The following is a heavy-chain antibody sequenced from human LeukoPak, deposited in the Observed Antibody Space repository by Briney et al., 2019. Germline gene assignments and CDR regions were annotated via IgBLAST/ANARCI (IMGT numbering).Heavy chain of an antibody. CDR2: FDPEDGET. CDR1: GYTLTELS. V-gene: IGHV1-24*01. J-gene: IGHJ4*02. D-gene: IGHD3-16*01. CDR3: ATIGAYFPF. Sequence: ASVKVSCKVSGYTLTELSMHWVRQAPGKGLEWMGGFDPEDGETIYAQKFQGRVTMTEDTVPDTAYMELSNLRSEDTAVYFCATIGAYFPFWGQGTLVTVSS.